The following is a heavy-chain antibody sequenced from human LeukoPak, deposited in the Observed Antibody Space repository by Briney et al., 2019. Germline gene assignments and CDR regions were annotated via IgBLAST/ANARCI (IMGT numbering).Heavy chain of an antibody. CDR2: ISSSSSTI. D-gene: IGHD3-22*01. CDR1: RFTFSNYN. J-gene: IGHJ3*02. V-gene: IGHV3-48*01. Sequence: PGGSLRLSCAASRFTFSNYNMNWVRQAPGKGLEWVSYISSSSSTIYYADSVKGRFALSRDNAKNSLYLQMNSLRAEDTAVYYCARDHHRRLYDSQARNTFDIWGQGTMVTVSS. CDR3: ARDHHRRLYDSQARNTFDI.